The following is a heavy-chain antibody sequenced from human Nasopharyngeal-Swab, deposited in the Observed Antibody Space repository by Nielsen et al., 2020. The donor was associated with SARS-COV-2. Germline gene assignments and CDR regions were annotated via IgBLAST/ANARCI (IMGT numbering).Heavy chain of an antibody. CDR3: ARDAQRTYYHDSSGLYYYYGMDV. CDR2: ISSSGSTI. V-gene: IGHV3-11*04. CDR1: GFTFSDYY. Sequence: GGSLRLSCAASGFTFSDYYMSWIRQAPGKGLEWVSYISSSGSTIYYADSVKGRFTISRDNDKNSLYLQMNSLRAEDTAVYYCARDAQRTYYHDSSGLYYYYGMDVWGQGTTVTVSS. D-gene: IGHD3-22*01. J-gene: IGHJ6*02.